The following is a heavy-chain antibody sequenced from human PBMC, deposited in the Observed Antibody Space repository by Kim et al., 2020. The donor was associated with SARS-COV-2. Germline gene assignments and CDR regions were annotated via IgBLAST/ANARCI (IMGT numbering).Heavy chain of an antibody. CDR3: ARDRGDSDNHRL. CDR2: INPNGGGT. D-gene: IGHD1-26*01. V-gene: IGHV1-2*02. Sequence: ASVKVSCKASGYTFTAYYMHWVRQAPGHGLEWVGWINPNGGGTKYAQKFQGRVTMTWDTSTATAYMELGGLRSDDTAVYYCARDRGDSDNHRLWGQGTLVTVSS. CDR1: GYTFTAYY. J-gene: IGHJ4*02.